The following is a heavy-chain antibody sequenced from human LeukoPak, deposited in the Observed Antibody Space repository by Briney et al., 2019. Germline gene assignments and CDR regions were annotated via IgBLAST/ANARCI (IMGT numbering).Heavy chain of an antibody. CDR3: ARDITSSWPSDLGY. CDR2: INPNSGGT. V-gene: IGHV1-2*06. J-gene: IGHJ4*02. Sequence: ASVKVSCKASGHTFTGYYMHWVRQAPGQGLEWMGRINPNSGGTNYAQKFQGRVTMTRDTSISTAYMELSRLRSDDTAVYYCARDITSSWPSDLGYWGQGTLVTVSS. D-gene: IGHD6-13*01. CDR1: GHTFTGYY.